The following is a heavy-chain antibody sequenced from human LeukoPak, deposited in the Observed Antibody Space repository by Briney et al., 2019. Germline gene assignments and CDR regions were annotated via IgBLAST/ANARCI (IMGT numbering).Heavy chain of an antibody. V-gene: IGHV3-53*01. D-gene: IGHD3-16*01. J-gene: IGHJ4*02. CDR3: ARDEVTSGGGLES. CDR1: GFAVNTKF. Sequence: GGSLRLSCAASGFAVNTKFMHWVRQAPGKGLECISVIYSGGLTYYADSVEGRFTISRDNSKNTLYLHMNSLRAEDTAVYYCARDEVTSGGGLESWGQGTLVIVSS. CDR2: IYSGGLT.